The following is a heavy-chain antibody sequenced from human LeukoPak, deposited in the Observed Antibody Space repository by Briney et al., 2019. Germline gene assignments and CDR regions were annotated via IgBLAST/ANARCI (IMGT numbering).Heavy chain of an antibody. Sequence: ASVKVSCKASEYSFTGYYIHWVRQAPGQGLEWMGWMNPNSGNTGYAQKFQGRVTMTRNTSISTAYMELSSLRSEDTAVYYCARFNGRGVSNDYWGQGTLVTVSA. CDR1: EYSFTGYY. CDR2: MNPNSGNT. V-gene: IGHV1-8*02. J-gene: IGHJ4*02. CDR3: ARFNGRGVSNDY. D-gene: IGHD3-10*01.